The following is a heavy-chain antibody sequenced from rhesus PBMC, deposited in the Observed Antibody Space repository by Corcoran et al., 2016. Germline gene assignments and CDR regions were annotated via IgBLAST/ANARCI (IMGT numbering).Heavy chain of an antibody. D-gene: IGHD4-35*01. Sequence: QLQLQESGPGLVKPSETLSVTCAVSGGSISSNYWSWIRQPPGKGLEWIGRIYGSGNSTNYNPSLKRRVTLSVDTSKNQLSLKLSSVTAADTAVYYCARHRYGKGADAFDVWGQGLRVTVSS. CDR2: IYGSGNST. V-gene: IGHV4-169*01. CDR1: GGSISSNY. CDR3: ARHRYGKGADAFDV. J-gene: IGHJ3*01.